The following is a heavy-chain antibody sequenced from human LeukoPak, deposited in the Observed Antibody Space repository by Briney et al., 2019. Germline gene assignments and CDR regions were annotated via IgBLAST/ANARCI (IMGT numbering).Heavy chain of an antibody. V-gene: IGHV3-33*01. CDR3: ARDRDYDYLDY. D-gene: IGHD5-12*01. CDR1: GFTFSSNG. J-gene: IGHJ4*02. Sequence: GGSLRLSCAASGFTFSSNGMHWVRQAPGKGLEWVAVIWYDGSNKYYADSVKGRFTISRDNSKNTLYLQMNILRAVDTAVYYCARDRDYDYLDYWGQGTLVTVSS. CDR2: IWYDGSNK.